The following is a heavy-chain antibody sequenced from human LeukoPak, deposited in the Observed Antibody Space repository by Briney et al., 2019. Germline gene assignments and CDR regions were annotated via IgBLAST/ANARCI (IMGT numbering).Heavy chain of an antibody. CDR3: ARYRLGWFDP. J-gene: IGHJ5*02. V-gene: IGHV4-61*02. D-gene: IGHD3-16*01. CDR2: ISTSGTS. Sequence: SETLSLTCTVSGGSISTDSYFWSWIRQPAGKGLEWIGRISTSGTSSYNPSLKSRVTMSVDTSKNQFSLQLTSVTAADTAVYYCARYRLGWFDPWGQGTLVTVSS. CDR1: GGSISTDSYF.